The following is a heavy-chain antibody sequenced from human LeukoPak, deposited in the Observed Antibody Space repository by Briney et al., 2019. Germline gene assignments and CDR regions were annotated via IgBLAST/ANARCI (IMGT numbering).Heavy chain of an antibody. V-gene: IGHV4-38-2*02. J-gene: IGHJ3*02. CDR3: AATYYYGSGSYGDAFDI. CDR2: IYHSGST. Sequence: SETLSLTCTVSGYSISSGYYWGWIRQPPGKGLEWIGSIYHSGSTYYNPSLKSRVTISVDTSKNQFSLKLSSVTAADTAVYYCAATYYYGSGSYGDAFDIRGQGTMVTVSS. D-gene: IGHD3-10*01. CDR1: GYSISSGYY.